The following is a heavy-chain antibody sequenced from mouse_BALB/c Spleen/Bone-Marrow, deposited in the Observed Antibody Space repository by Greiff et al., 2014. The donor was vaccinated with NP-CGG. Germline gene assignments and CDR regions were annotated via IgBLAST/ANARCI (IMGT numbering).Heavy chain of an antibody. V-gene: IGHV5-12-2*01. CDR2: ITDDGGST. D-gene: IGHD2-14*01. CDR3: TRPRYPFYVMDS. CDR1: GITFRSNT. Sequence: VQLKESGGGLVQPGGSLKLSCVVSGITFRSNTMSWIRQTPEKRLEWVAYITDDGGSTYYPDNAKNTLYLQMSSLKSEDTAMYYCTRPRYPFYVMDSWGQGTSVTVSS. J-gene: IGHJ4*01.